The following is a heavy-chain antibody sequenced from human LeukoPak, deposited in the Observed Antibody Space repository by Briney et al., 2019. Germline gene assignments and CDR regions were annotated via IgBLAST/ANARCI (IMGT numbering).Heavy chain of an antibody. Sequence: SQTLSLTCTVSGGSISSGDCYWSWIRQPPGKGLEWIGYIYYSGSTYYNPSLKSRVTISVDTSKNQFSLKLSSVTAADTAVYYCARDGFSDAFDIWGQGTMVTVSS. CDR2: IYYSGST. J-gene: IGHJ3*02. V-gene: IGHV4-30-4*08. CDR3: ARDGFSDAFDI. CDR1: GGSISSGDCY.